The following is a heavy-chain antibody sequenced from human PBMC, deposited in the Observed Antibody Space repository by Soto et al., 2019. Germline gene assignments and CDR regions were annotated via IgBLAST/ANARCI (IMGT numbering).Heavy chain of an antibody. J-gene: IGHJ6*02. D-gene: IGHD2-21*02. CDR2: IIPMFATA. Sequence: QVQLVQSGAEVRKPGSSVKVSCKASGGTFRSYAISWVRQAPGQGLEWMGWIIPMFATADYAQKFQGRVTITADESTRTVYMELSSLRSEDTAVYYCARSVVVTASDYFHYGMDAWGQGTTVTVSS. CDR3: ARSVVVTASDYFHYGMDA. CDR1: GGTFRSYA. V-gene: IGHV1-69*12.